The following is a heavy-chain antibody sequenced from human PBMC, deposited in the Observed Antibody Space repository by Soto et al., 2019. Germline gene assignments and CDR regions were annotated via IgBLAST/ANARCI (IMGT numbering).Heavy chain of an antibody. D-gene: IGHD6-13*01. CDR2: IYYSGST. J-gene: IGHJ5*02. Sequence: PSETLSLTCAVSGGSISSSSYYSGRIRQPPGKGLEWIGSIYYSGSTYYNPSLKSRVTISVDTSKNQFSLKLSSVTAADTAVYYCGVRGAGPYNWFDPWGQGTLVTVSS. CDR1: GGSISSSSYY. V-gene: IGHV4-39*01. CDR3: GVRGAGPYNWFDP.